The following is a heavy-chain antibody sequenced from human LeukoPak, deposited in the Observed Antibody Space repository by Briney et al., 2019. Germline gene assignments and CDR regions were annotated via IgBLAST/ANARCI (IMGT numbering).Heavy chain of an antibody. CDR3: AKGGYCSSASCYVGWFDP. Sequence: GGSLRLSCAASGFTFSSYVMNWVRQAPGKGLEWVSVISGGGGSTYYADSVKGRFTISRDNSKNTLFLQMNSLRAEDTAVYYCAKGGYCSSASCYVGWFDPWGQGTLVTVSS. CDR2: ISGGGGST. D-gene: IGHD2-2*01. V-gene: IGHV3-23*01. J-gene: IGHJ5*02. CDR1: GFTFSSYV.